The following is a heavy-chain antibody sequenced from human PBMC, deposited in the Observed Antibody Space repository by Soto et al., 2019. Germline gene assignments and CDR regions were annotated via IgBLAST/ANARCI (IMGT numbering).Heavy chain of an antibody. CDR3: ARLTIFGVVISTTDGMEV. V-gene: IGHV3-48*02. J-gene: IGHJ6*02. CDR2: ISSSSSTI. D-gene: IGHD3-3*01. CDR1: GFTFSSYS. Sequence: EVQLVESGGGLVQPGGSLRLSCTASGFTFSSYSMNWVRQAPGKGLEWVSYISSSSSTIYYADSVKGRFTISRDNAKNSLYLQMNSLRDEDTAVYYCARLTIFGVVISTTDGMEVWGQGTTVTVSS.